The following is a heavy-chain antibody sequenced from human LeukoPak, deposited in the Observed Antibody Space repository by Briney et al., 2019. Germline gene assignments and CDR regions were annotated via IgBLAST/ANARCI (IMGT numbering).Heavy chain of an antibody. CDR2: INAGNGNT. Sequence: ASVKVSCKTSGYTFTSYVMHWVGQAPGQRLEWMGWINAGNGNTKYSQKFQGRVTITRDTSASTAYMELSSLRSEDTAVYYCATPLPYSGSYRMAFDIWGQGTMVTVSS. CDR3: ATPLPYSGSYRMAFDI. J-gene: IGHJ3*02. D-gene: IGHD1-26*01. V-gene: IGHV1-3*01. CDR1: GYTFTSYV.